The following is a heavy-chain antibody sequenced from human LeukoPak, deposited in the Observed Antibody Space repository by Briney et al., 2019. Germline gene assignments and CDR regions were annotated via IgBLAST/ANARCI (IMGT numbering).Heavy chain of an antibody. CDR3: ARAGSAGLYYYYMDV. J-gene: IGHJ6*03. D-gene: IGHD6-25*01. CDR1: GFTFNTYA. V-gene: IGHV3-30-3*01. CDR2: ISYAGNSK. Sequence: GGSLRLSCAASGFTFNTYAMHWVRQAPGKGLEWVALISYAGNSKFYRDSVKGRFSVSRDNSKSTLQMDNLRLEDTAVYYCARAGSAGLYYYYMDVWGKGTMVTVSS.